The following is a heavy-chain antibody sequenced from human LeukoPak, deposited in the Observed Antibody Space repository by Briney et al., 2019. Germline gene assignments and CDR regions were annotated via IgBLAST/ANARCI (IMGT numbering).Heavy chain of an antibody. CDR2: INHSGST. J-gene: IGHJ4*02. CDR3: ARGRGDDYVWGSYRQYYFDY. Sequence: PGGSLRLSCAASGFTFSSYSMNWVRQAPGKGLEWIEEINHSGSTNYNPSLKSRVTISVDTSKNQFSLKLSSVTAADTAVYYCARGRGDDYVWGSYRQYYFDYWGQGTLVTVSS. V-gene: IGHV4-34*01. CDR1: GFTFSSYS. D-gene: IGHD3-16*02.